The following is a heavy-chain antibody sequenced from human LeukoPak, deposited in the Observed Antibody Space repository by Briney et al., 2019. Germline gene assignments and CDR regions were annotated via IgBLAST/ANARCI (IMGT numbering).Heavy chain of an antibody. V-gene: IGHV3-33*01. CDR2: IWHDGTNR. J-gene: IGHJ4*02. CDR3: AREVLSRLERGYFDY. CDR1: GFVFSSYG. Sequence: PGGSLRLSCAASGFVFSSYGMHWVRQAPGKGLEWLAVIWHDGTNRYYADSVKGRFTISRDDSKNTLYLQMNSLRAEDTAVYYCAREVLSRLERGYFDYWGQGTLVTVSS. D-gene: IGHD1-1*01.